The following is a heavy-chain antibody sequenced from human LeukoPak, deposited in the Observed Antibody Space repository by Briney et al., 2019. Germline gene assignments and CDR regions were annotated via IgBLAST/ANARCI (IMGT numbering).Heavy chain of an antibody. CDR2: IYYSGST. D-gene: IGHD3-10*01. CDR3: ARGHPAMVRGDHHNWFDP. CDR1: GGSISSSSYY. V-gene: IGHV4-39*07. J-gene: IGHJ5*02. Sequence: SETLSLTCTVSGGSISSSSYYWGWIRQPPGKGLEWIGSIYYSGSTYYNPSLKSRVTISVDTSKNQFSLKLSSVTAADTAVYYCARGHPAMVRGDHHNWFDPWGQGTLVTVSS.